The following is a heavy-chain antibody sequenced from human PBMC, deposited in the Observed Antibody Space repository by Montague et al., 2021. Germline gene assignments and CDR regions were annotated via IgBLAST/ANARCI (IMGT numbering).Heavy chain of an antibody. J-gene: IGHJ5*02. CDR1: GFTFSTFP. D-gene: IGHD3-22*01. CDR3: ARWRVYYDSSGYAA. Sequence: SLRLSCAASGFTFSTFPMHWVRQAPGKGLEWVALISHDGRNKYYADPGRGRFTASRDNSKNTLYLQTSSLRADDTAVYYCARWRVYYDSSGYAAWGRGTLVTVSS. CDR2: ISHDGRNK. V-gene: IGHV3-30*04.